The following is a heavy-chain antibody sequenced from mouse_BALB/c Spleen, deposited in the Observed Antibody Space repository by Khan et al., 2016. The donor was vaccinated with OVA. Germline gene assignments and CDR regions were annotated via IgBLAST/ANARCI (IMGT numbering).Heavy chain of an antibody. CDR2: IDPFNGGN. D-gene: IGHD3-3*01. Sequence: VQLQQSGPELMKPGASVKISCKASGYSFTTYYMHWVKQSHGKSLGWIGYIDPFNGGNDYNQKFKGKATLTVDKSSSTAYMHLSSLTSEDSAVYYCARGTFDYWGQGTLVTVSA. J-gene: IGHJ3*01. CDR3: ARGTFDY. CDR1: GYSFTTYY. V-gene: IGHV1-34*01.